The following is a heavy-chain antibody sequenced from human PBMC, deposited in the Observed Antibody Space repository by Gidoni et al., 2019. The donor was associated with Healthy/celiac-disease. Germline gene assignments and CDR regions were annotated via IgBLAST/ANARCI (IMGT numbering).Heavy chain of an antibody. D-gene: IGHD2-2*01. Sequence: EVQLVESGGGLVQPGGSLRLSCAASGFTFSSYWRHWVRQAPGKGLVWVSRINSDGSSTSYADSVKGRFTISRDNAKNTLYLQMNSLRAEDTAVYYCARVSVVPAAIFTLYAFDIWGQGTMVTVSS. V-gene: IGHV3-74*01. CDR2: INSDGSST. CDR1: GFTFSSYW. J-gene: IGHJ3*02. CDR3: ARVSVVPAAIFTLYAFDI.